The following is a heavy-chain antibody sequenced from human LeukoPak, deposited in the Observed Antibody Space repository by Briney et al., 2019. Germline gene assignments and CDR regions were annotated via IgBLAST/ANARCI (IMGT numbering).Heavy chain of an antibody. CDR2: ISFDGSNN. Sequence: GGSLRLSCTASGFTFSNYAMHWVRQAPGKGLEWVAVISFDGSNNYYADSVKGRFTISRDNSKNTLYLQMNSLRAEDTAVYYCARDRWSTNTCHSGGLDYWGQGTPVTVSS. CDR3: ARDRWSTNTCHSGGLDY. V-gene: IGHV3-30*03. D-gene: IGHD3-10*01. CDR1: GFTFSNYA. J-gene: IGHJ4*02.